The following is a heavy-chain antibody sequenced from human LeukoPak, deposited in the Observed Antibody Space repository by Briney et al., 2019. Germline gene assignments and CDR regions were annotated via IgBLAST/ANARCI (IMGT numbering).Heavy chain of an antibody. V-gene: IGHV4-61*02. J-gene: IGHJ5*02. CDR1: GASISSGGYF. D-gene: IGHD2-8*01. CDR2: IETSGST. Sequence: PSETLSLTCTVSGASISSGGYFWSWIRQPAGKGVEWIGRIETSGSTNYNPSLKSRVTISVDTSKNQFSLKLRSVTAADTAVYYCARALCISGICEWFDPWGQGTLVTVSS. CDR3: ARALCISGICEWFDP.